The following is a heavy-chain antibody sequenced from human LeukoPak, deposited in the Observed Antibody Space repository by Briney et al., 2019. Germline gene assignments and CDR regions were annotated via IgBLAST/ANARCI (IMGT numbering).Heavy chain of an antibody. Sequence: SETLSLTCTVSGGSISSYYWSWIRQPPGKGLEWIGYIYYSGSTNYNPSLKSRVTISVDTSKNQFSLKLSSVTAADTAVYYCARGVDGSGSYWPNWFDPWGQGTLVTVSS. D-gene: IGHD3-10*01. V-gene: IGHV4-59*01. J-gene: IGHJ5*02. CDR2: IYYSGST. CDR3: ARGVDGSGSYWPNWFDP. CDR1: GGSISSYY.